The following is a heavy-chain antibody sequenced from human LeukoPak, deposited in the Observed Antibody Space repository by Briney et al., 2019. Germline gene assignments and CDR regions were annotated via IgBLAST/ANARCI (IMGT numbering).Heavy chain of an antibody. CDR1: GFTVSSNY. CDR3: DCSSGYYYIVY. V-gene: IGHV3-53*01. CDR2: IYSGGST. J-gene: IGHJ4*02. D-gene: IGHD3-22*01. Sequence: GGSLRLSCAASGFTVSSNYMSWVRQAPGKGLEWVSVIYSGGSTYYADSVKGRFTISRDNSKNTLYLQMNSLRAEDTAVYYCDCSSGYYYIVYWGQGTLVTVSS.